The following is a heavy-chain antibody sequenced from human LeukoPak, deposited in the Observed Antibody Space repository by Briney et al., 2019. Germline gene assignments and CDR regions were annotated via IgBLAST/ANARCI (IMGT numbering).Heavy chain of an antibody. D-gene: IGHD4-17*01. CDR1: GFTFSSYG. CDR3: AKGSFDYGDYEVRFDY. Sequence: GGSLRLSCAASGFTFSSYGMHWVRQAPGKGLEWVAVISYDGSSKYYADSVKGRFTISRDNSKNTLYLQMNSLRAEDTAVYYCAKGSFDYGDYEVRFDYWGQGTLVTVSS. J-gene: IGHJ4*02. CDR2: ISYDGSSK. V-gene: IGHV3-30*18.